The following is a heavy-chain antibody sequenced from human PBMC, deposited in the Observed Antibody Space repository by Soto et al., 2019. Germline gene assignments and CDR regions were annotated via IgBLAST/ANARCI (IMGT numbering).Heavy chain of an antibody. CDR2: IYYSGST. CDR3: AGFVVPASRNSDFDY. Sequence: SETLSLTCTVSGISVSTSDYYWGWVRQPPGKGLDWIGNIYYSGSTFYNPSLRSRVTISVDTSKNQFSLKLNSVTAADTAVYFCAGFVVPASRNSDFDYWGQGTLVTGS. D-gene: IGHD2-15*01. CDR1: GISVSTSDYY. V-gene: IGHV4-39*01. J-gene: IGHJ4*02.